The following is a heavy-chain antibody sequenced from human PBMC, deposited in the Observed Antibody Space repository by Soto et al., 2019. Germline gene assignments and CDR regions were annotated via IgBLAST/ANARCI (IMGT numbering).Heavy chain of an antibody. V-gene: IGHV1-69*02. J-gene: IGHJ4*02. CDR2: ILPTFNIT. D-gene: IGHD3-10*01. CDR3: AKTLAGSYYY. Sequence: QVHLVQSGADVKKPGSSVTVSCRASGDTFSNLIINWVRQAPGQGLEWMGRILPTFNITDLAQKFQGRVTITADKSTVTVYMELSSLSSEDTAVYYCAKTLAGSYYYWGQGSQVTVSS. CDR1: GDTFSNLI.